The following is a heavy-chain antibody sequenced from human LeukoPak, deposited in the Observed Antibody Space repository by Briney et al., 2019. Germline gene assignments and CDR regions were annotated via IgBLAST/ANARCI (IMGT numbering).Heavy chain of an antibody. CDR2: IYHSGST. CDR1: GGSISSGGYS. Sequence: PSETLSLTCAVSGGSISSGGYSWSWIRQPPGKGLEWIGYIYHSGSTYYNPSLKSRVTISVDRSKNQFSLKLSSVTAADTAVYYCARGSRDSSGYYSLRPWDYWGQGTLVTVSS. J-gene: IGHJ4*02. CDR3: ARGSRDSSGYYSLRPWDY. V-gene: IGHV4-30-2*01. D-gene: IGHD3-22*01.